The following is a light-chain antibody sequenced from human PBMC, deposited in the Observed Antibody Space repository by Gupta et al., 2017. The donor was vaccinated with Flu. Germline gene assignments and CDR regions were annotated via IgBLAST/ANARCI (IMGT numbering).Light chain of an antibody. CDR2: GAS. Sequence: ESVTLPCRASQRIRSDLAWDQQKPGQAPRLLMYGASSRAAGIPARFSGSGSGTHFTLTISSLQSEDFAVYYCQQYNNWPPWTFGQGTKVEIK. CDR1: QRIRSD. J-gene: IGKJ1*01. V-gene: IGKV3D-15*01. CDR3: QQYNNWPPWT.